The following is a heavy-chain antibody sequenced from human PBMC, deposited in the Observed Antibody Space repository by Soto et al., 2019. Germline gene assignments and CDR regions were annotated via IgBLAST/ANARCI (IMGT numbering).Heavy chain of an antibody. Sequence: PSETLSLTCSVSGGTISGYYWTWIRQPAGKGLEWIGRIYRSGNTKYNPSLQSRVTMSLDTSNNQFSLRLTSVTAADTAVYYCARGQRFYDWFDTWGQGTLVTVSS. V-gene: IGHV4-4*07. CDR1: GGTISGYY. J-gene: IGHJ5*02. CDR3: ARGQRFYDWFDT. CDR2: IYRSGNT. D-gene: IGHD3-3*01.